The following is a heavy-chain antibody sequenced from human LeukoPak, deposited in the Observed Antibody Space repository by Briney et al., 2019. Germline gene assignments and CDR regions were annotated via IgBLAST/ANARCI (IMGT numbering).Heavy chain of an antibody. Sequence: SETLSLTCTVSGGSISSSSYYWGWIRQPPGEGLGWIGSIYYSGSTYYNPSLKSRVTISVDTSKNQFSLKLSSVTAADTAVYYCARADRVAARVYYFDYWGQGTLVTVSS. V-gene: IGHV4-39*07. CDR2: IYYSGST. CDR1: GGSISSSSYY. J-gene: IGHJ4*02. D-gene: IGHD2-15*01. CDR3: ARADRVAARVYYFDY.